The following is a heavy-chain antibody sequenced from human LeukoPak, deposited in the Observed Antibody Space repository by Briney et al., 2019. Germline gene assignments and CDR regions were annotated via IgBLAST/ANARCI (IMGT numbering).Heavy chain of an antibody. CDR1: GLNFDDSA. CDR3: AKESRKFDY. CDR2: ISADGGST. Sequence: SGGSLRLSCVASGLNFDDSAMHWVRQAPGKGLEWVSLISADGGSTFSADSVKGRFSTSRDNSKNSLYLQMNSLRGEDTAMYYCAKESRKFDYWGQGTLVAVSS. V-gene: IGHV3-43*02. J-gene: IGHJ4*02.